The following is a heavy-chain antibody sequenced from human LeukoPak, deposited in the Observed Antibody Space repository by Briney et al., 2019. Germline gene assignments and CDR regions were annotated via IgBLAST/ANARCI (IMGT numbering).Heavy chain of an antibody. CDR2: INPNSGGT. V-gene: IGHV1-2*02. D-gene: IGHD6-6*01. CDR3: ARVRFSIAAPLVDY. Sequence: ASVKVSCKASGYTFTGHYMHWVRQAPGQGLEWMGWINPNSGGTNYAQKFQGRVTMTRDTSISTAYMELSRLRSDDTAVYYCARVRFSIAAPLVDYWGQGTLVTVSS. CDR1: GYTFTGHY. J-gene: IGHJ4*02.